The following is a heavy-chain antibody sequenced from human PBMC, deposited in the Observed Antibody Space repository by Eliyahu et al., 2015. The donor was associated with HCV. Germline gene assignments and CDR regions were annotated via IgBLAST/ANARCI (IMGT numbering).Heavy chain of an antibody. D-gene: IGHD2-8*01. J-gene: IGHJ4*02. CDR3: ARDLGYCADGVCNFDY. CDR2: IYSTGST. V-gene: IGHV3-53*01. CDR1: GFSVSSNY. Sequence: EVQMVESGGGLIQPGGSLRLSCAASGFSVSSNYMSWVRQAPGRGGGWGSVIYSTGSTYYADSVKGRFTVSRDNSKNTLYLQLNSLRAEDTAVYYCARDLGYCADGVCNFDYWGQGTLVTVSS.